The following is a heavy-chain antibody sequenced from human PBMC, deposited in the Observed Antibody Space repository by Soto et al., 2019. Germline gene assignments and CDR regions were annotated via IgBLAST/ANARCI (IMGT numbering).Heavy chain of an antibody. CDR2: ISYDGSNK. D-gene: IGHD6-19*01. J-gene: IGHJ4*02. V-gene: IGHV3-30-3*01. CDR1: GFTFSSYA. CDR3: ARDRADGYFDY. Sequence: GGSLRLSXAASGFTFSSYAMHWVRQAPGKGLEWVAVISYDGSNKYYADSVKGRFTISRDNSKNTLYLQMNSLRAEDTAVYYCARDRADGYFDYWGQGTLVTVSS.